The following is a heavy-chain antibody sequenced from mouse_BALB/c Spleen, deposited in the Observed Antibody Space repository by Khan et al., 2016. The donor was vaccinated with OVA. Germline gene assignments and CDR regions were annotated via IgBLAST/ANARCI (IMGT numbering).Heavy chain of an antibody. CDR1: GFTFSSYG. V-gene: IGHV5-6-3*01. CDR3: ARMARTIN. CDR2: INSNGGST. Sequence: EVKLVESGGGLVQPGGSLKLSCAASGFTFSSYGMSWVRQTPDKRLELVATINSNGGSTYYPDSVKGRFTISRDNANNTRYLQMSSLKSEDTAMYYCARMARTINWGQGTTLTVSS. J-gene: IGHJ2*01.